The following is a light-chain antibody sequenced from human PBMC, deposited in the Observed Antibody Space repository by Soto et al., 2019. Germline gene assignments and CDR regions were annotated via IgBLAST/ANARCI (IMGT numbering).Light chain of an antibody. CDR1: SGSIASNY. Sequence: NFMLTQPHSVSESPGKTVTISCTRSSGSIASNYVQWFQQRPGSAPTTVIYEDNQRPSGVPDRFSGSIDSSSNSASLTISGLKTEDEADYYCQSYDSSSRVFGGGTKPPS. J-gene: IGLJ3*02. V-gene: IGLV6-57*04. CDR3: QSYDSSSRV. CDR2: EDN.